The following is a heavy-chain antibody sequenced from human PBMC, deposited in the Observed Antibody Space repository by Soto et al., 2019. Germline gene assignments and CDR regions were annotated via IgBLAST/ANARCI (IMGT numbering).Heavy chain of an antibody. CDR2: INHSGST. CDR3: AREGGYNPFDY. J-gene: IGHJ4*02. D-gene: IGHD5-12*01. V-gene: IGHV4-34*01. CDR1: GGSFSGYY. Sequence: QVQLQQWGAGLLKPSETLSLTCAVYGGSFSGYYWSWIRQPPGKGLEWSGEINHSGSTNYNPSLKSRVTISVDTSKNQFSLKLSSVTAADTAVYYCAREGGYNPFDYWGQGTLVTVSS.